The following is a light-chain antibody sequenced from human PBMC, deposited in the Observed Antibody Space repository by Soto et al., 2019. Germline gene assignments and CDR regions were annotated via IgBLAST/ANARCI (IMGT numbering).Light chain of an antibody. J-gene: IGKJ4*01. CDR2: TAS. V-gene: IGKV1-27*01. CDR1: QGISNY. CDR3: QNYNSAPQLT. Sequence: DIPMTQSPSSLSASVGDRVTITCRASQGISNYLAWYQQKPGKVPKLLIYTASTLQSGVPSRFSGSGSGTEFTLTISSLQPEDVATYYCQNYNSAPQLTFGGGTKVEIK.